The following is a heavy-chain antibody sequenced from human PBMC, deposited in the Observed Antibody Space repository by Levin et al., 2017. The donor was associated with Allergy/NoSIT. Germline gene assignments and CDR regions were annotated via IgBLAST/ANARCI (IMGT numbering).Heavy chain of an antibody. V-gene: IGHV1-24*01. CDR1: GYTLTELS. CDR2: FDPEDGET. J-gene: IGHJ5*02. Sequence: ASVKVSCKVSGYTLTELSMHWVRQAPGKGLEWMGGFDPEDGETIYAQKFQGRVTMTEDTSTDTAYMELSSLRSEDTAVYYCATYRDGYCSGGSCYRNWFDPWGQGTLVTVSS. D-gene: IGHD2-15*01. CDR3: ATYRDGYCSGGSCYRNWFDP.